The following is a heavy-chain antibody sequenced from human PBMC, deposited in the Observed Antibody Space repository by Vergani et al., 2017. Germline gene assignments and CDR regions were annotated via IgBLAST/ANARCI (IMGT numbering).Heavy chain of an antibody. CDR2: IKSDGSIT. CDR1: GFSFNSYW. Sequence: DVHLAESGGGFFQPGGSLRLSCSASGFSFNSYWMHWVRQVPGKGLLWVSRIKSDGSITAYADSVEGRFTISRDNAQNTLYLQMNSLRVEDTGVYYCARARXIETCYMSNWLDSWGQGTLVTVSS. CDR3: ARARXIETCYMSNWLDS. D-gene: IGHD3-9*01. J-gene: IGHJ5*01. V-gene: IGHV3-74*03.